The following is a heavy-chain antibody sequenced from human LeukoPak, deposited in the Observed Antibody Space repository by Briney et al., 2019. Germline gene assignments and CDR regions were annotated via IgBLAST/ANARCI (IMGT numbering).Heavy chain of an antibody. CDR1: GGSISSYY. CDR3: ARSDPYYYDSSDYYYYYGMDV. CDR2: MFHSGST. D-gene: IGHD3-22*01. J-gene: IGHJ6*02. V-gene: IGHV4-59*01. Sequence: PSETLSLTCSVSGGSISSYYWNWIRQPPGKGLEWIGYMFHSGSTNYNPSLKSRVTMSVDTSKNRFSLKLNSVTAADTAVYYCARSDPYYYDSSDYYYYYGMDVWGQGTTVTVSS.